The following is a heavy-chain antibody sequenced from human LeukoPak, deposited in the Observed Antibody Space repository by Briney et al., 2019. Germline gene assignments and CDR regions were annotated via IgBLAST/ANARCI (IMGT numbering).Heavy chain of an antibody. CDR3: ARGLVGATLYYYYGMDV. CDR2: MNPNSGNT. CDR1: GYTFTSYD. J-gene: IGHJ6*02. V-gene: IGHV1-8*01. Sequence: ASVKVSCKASGYTFTSYDINWVRQATGQGLERMGWMNPNSGNTDYAQKFQGRVTMTRNTSISTAYMELSSLRSGDTAVYYCARGLVGATLYYYYGMDVWGQGTTVTVSS. D-gene: IGHD1-26*01.